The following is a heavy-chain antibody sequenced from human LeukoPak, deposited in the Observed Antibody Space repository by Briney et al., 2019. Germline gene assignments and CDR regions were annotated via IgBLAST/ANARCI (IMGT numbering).Heavy chain of an antibody. J-gene: IGHJ4*02. D-gene: IGHD6-13*01. Sequence: EPSETLSLTCTVSGGSISSSRYYWGWIRQPPGKGLEWIGNIYYSGNTYHNPSLKSRVTISVDTSKNQFSLKLSSVTAADTAVYYCARFLDGAAAVDYWGQGTLVTVSS. V-gene: IGHV4-39*07. CDR1: GGSISSSRYY. CDR3: ARFLDGAAAVDY. CDR2: IYYSGNT.